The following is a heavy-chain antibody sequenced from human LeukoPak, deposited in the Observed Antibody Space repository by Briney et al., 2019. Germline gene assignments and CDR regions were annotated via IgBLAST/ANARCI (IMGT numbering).Heavy chain of an antibody. Sequence: PGGSLRLSCAASGFTFSSHSMNWVRQAPGKGLEWVSSISSSSSYIYYADSVKGRFTISRDNAKNSLYLQMNSLRAEDTAVYYCAKHESGSHYYDSSGPFQHWGQGTLVTVSS. J-gene: IGHJ1*01. CDR2: ISSSSSYI. D-gene: IGHD3-22*01. V-gene: IGHV3-21*01. CDR3: AKHESGSHYYDSSGPFQH. CDR1: GFTFSSHS.